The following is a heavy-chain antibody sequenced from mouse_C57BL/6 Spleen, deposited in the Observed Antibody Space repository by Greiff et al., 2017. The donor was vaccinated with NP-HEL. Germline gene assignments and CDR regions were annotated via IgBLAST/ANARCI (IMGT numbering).Heavy chain of an antibody. J-gene: IGHJ1*03. CDR1: GYTFTSYW. Sequence: QVQLQQSGAELVRPGSSVKLSCKASGYTFTSYWMDWVKQRPGQGLEWIGNIYPSDSETHYNQKFKDKATLTVDKSSSTAYMQLSSLTSEDSAVYYCAYYGSSYGYFDVWGTGTTVTVSS. CDR2: IYPSDSET. D-gene: IGHD1-1*01. V-gene: IGHV1-61*01. CDR3: AYYGSSYGYFDV.